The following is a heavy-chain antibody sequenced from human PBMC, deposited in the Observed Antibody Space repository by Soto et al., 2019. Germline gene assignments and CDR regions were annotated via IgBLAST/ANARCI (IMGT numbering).Heavy chain of an antibody. CDR2: IRSEAYGGTT. V-gene: IGHV3-49*03. Sequence: GGSLSLSCTASGFTFGDYAMSWFRQAPGKGLEWVGFIRSEAYGGTTEYAASVKGRFTISRDDSKSIAYLQMNSLKTEDTAVYYCTRNKRSDYDFWSGYPFAGYYGMDVWGQGTTVTVSS. CDR3: TRNKRSDYDFWSGYPFAGYYGMDV. CDR1: GFTFGDYA. D-gene: IGHD3-3*01. J-gene: IGHJ6*02.